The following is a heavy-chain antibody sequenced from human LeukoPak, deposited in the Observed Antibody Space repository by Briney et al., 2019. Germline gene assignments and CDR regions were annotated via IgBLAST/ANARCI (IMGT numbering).Heavy chain of an antibody. CDR2: INHSGST. J-gene: IGHJ3*02. V-gene: IGHV4-34*01. Sequence: SETLSLTCAVYGGSFSGYYWSWIRQPPGKGLEWIGEINHSGSTNYNPSLKSRVTISVDTSKNQFSLKLSSVTAADTAVYYCARRSYFPAFDIWGQGTMVTVSS. D-gene: IGHD1-26*01. CDR1: GGSFSGYY. CDR3: ARRSYFPAFDI.